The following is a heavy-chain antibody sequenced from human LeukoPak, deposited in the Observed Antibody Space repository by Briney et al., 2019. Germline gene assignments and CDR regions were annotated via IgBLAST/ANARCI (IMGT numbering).Heavy chain of an antibody. CDR2: ISGSGGST. CDR1: GFTFSSYA. V-gene: IGHV3-23*01. Sequence: GGSLRLSCAASGFTFSSYAMSWVRQAPGKGLEWVSAISGSGGSTYYADSVKGRFTISRDNPKNTLYLQMNSLRAEDTAVYYCANDPTYYDILTGYYRAEFDYWGQGTLVTVSS. CDR3: ANDPTYYDILTGYYRAEFDY. D-gene: IGHD3-9*01. J-gene: IGHJ4*02.